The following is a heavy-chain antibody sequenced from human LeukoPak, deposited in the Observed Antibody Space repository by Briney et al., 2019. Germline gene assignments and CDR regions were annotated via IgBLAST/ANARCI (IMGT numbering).Heavy chain of an antibody. V-gene: IGHV3-74*01. Sequence: GGSLSLSCAASGFTLSSYWMHWVRQTQGKGLVWVSRINSDGRSTIYANSGKGGFTIYRDKAKKTLYRQMNRLREEDTAVYYCTTCWIDYWGQGTLVTVSS. D-gene: IGHD2/OR15-2a*01. CDR3: TTCWIDY. J-gene: IGHJ4*02. CDR2: INSDGRST. CDR1: GFTLSSYW.